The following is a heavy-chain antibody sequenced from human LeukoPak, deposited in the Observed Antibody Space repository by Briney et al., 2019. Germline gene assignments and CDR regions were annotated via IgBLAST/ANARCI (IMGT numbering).Heavy chain of an antibody. V-gene: IGHV3-23*01. CDR3: ARETHCSGGSCYEGPYFDY. CDR2: ISGSGGST. D-gene: IGHD2-15*01. J-gene: IGHJ4*02. Sequence: GGSLRLSCAASGFTFSSYAMSWVRQAPGKGLEWVSAISGSGGSTYYADSVKGRFTISRDNAKNSLYLQMNSLRAEDTAVYYCARETHCSGGSCYEGPYFDYWGQGTLVTVSS. CDR1: GFTFSSYA.